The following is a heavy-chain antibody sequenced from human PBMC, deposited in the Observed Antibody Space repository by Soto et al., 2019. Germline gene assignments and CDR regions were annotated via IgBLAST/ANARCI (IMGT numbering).Heavy chain of an antibody. CDR1: GYSFTSYW. CDR2: IYPGDSDT. D-gene: IGHD3-22*01. CDR3: ARRFFSPDNYDSSGYRRGSWFDP. Sequence: PGESLKISCKGSGYSFTSYWIGWVRQMPGKGLEWMGIIYPGDSDTRYSPSFQGQVTISADKSISTAYLQWSSLKASDTAMYYCARRFFSPDNYDSSGYRRGSWFDPWGQGTLVTVSS. V-gene: IGHV5-51*01. J-gene: IGHJ5*02.